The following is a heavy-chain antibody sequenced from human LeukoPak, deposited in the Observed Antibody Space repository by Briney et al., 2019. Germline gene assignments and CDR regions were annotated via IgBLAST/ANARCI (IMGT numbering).Heavy chain of an antibody. J-gene: IGHJ4*02. D-gene: IGHD1-26*01. CDR1: GYTFTGYD. CDR3: TRGSLSGSSRDY. CDR2: MNPNTGDT. Sequence: GASVRVSCKASGYTFTGYDINWVRQATEQGLEWMGWMNPNTGDTGYAQKFQGRVTMTRNSSMDTAYMELSGLRSEDTAVYYCTRGSLSGSSRDYWGQGTLLTVSS. V-gene: IGHV1-8*01.